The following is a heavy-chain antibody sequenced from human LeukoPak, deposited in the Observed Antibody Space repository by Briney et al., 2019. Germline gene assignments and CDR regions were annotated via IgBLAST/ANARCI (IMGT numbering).Heavy chain of an antibody. CDR3: ARQGSGWSYFDY. CDR2: IYTSGST. D-gene: IGHD6-19*01. CDR1: GGSISSYY. Sequence: SETLSLTCTVSGGSISSYYWSWIRRPPGKGLEWIGYIYTSGSTNYNPSLKSRVTISVDTSKNQFSLKLSSVTAADTAVYYCARQGSGWSYFDYWGQGTLVTVSS. V-gene: IGHV4-4*09. J-gene: IGHJ4*02.